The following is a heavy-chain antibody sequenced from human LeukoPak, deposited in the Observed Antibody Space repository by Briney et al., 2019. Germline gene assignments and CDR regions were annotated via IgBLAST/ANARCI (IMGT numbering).Heavy chain of an antibody. CDR3: ARAAAETGAFRDNWFDP. J-gene: IGHJ5*02. CDR2: IVYDGNSK. D-gene: IGHD6-19*01. CDR1: GFTFSRYD. V-gene: IGHV3-30-3*01. Sequence: GGSLRLSCVASGFTFSRYDVHWVRQAPGKGLEWVAVIVYDGNSKIYADSVKGRFTIPRDNSKNTVYLQMNSLRAEDTALYYCARAAAETGAFRDNWFDPWGQGTLVTVSS.